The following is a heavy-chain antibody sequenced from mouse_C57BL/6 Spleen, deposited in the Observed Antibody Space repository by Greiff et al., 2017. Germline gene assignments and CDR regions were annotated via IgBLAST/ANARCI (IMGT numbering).Heavy chain of an antibody. CDR1: GYTFTEYT. CDR3: ARHEECDGYGTWYFDV. J-gene: IGHJ1*03. Sequence: QVKLQQSGAELVKPGASVKLSCKASGYTFTEYTIHWVKQRSGQGLEWIGWFYPGSGSIKYNEKFKDKATLTADKASRTVYMELSILTSEVSAVYFCARHEECDGYGTWYFDVWGTGTTVTVSS. D-gene: IGHD2-3*01. V-gene: IGHV1-62-2*01. CDR2: FYPGSGSI.